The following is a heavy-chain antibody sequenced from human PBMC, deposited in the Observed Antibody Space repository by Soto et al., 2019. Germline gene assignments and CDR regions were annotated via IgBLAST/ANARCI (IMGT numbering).Heavy chain of an antibody. CDR1: GYSFAAYW. J-gene: IGHJ4*02. V-gene: IGHV5-10-1*03. CDR3: ARRYTGYDY. D-gene: IGHD5-12*01. Sequence: EVQLVQSGAEVKKPGESLRISCKASGYSFAAYWITWVRQVPGKGLEWMGTIDPSDSSTNYSPSFQGHVTFSADKSFSTAFLQWTSLKASDSAIYYCARRYTGYDYWGQGTLVTVSS. CDR2: IDPSDSST.